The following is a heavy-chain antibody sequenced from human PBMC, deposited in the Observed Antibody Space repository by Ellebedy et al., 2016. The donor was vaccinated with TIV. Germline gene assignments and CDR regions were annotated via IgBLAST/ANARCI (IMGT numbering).Heavy chain of an antibody. CDR2: IYGYGDT. Sequence: SETLSLXXTVSGASIRSYYWSWIRQAAGKGLEWIGRIYGYGDTRYNPSVKSRISMSLDTSKNQLSLELTSMTAADTAVYYCVRGRIGVAEFGHWGQGILVTVSS. J-gene: IGHJ4*02. D-gene: IGHD6-19*01. CDR3: VRGRIGVAEFGH. V-gene: IGHV4-4*07. CDR1: GASIRSYY.